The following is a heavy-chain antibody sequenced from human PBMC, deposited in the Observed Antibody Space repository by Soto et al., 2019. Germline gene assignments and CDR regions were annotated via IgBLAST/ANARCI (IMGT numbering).Heavy chain of an antibody. V-gene: IGHV4-39*01. CDR3: ARLRYSSPYKDYYGMEV. D-gene: IGHD6-6*01. CDR1: GGSISSSSYY. J-gene: IGHJ6*02. Sequence: SETLSLTCTVSGGSISSSSYYWGWIRQPPGKGLEWIGSIYYSGSSYYNPSLKSRVTISVDTSKNQFSLKLSSVNAADTAVYYCARLRYSSPYKDYYGMEVWGQGTTVT. CDR2: IYYSGSS.